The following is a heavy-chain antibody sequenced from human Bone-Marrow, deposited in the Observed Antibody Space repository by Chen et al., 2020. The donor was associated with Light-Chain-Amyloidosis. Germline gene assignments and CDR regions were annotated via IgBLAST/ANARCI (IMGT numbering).Heavy chain of an antibody. CDR2: INENGREQ. CDR3: ARGSTLIRG. D-gene: IGHD3-16*01. V-gene: IGHV3-7*03. Sequence: EVQLVESGGGLVQRGGSLRLSCAASGFAFSGSWMSWVRQAPGKGMEWVADINENGREQNYLDSVKGRFTISRDNARNSLHLQLNSLRADDTAVYYCARGSTLIRGWGQGTLVTVSS. CDR1: GFAFSGSW. J-gene: IGHJ4*02.